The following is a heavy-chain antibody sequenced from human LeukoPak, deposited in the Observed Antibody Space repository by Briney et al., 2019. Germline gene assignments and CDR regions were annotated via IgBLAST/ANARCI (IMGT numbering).Heavy chain of an antibody. CDR1: GFTFSSYD. D-gene: IGHD2-21*02. V-gene: IGHV3-13*01. CDR3: ASGGLHGAFDI. Sequence: GGSLRLSCAASGFTFSSYDMHWVRHAPGKGLEWVSAIGAAGDTYYPGSVKGRFTISRENAKNSLYLRMNSLRAGDTAVYYCASGGLHGAFDIWGQGTMVTVSS. J-gene: IGHJ3*02. CDR2: IGAAGDT.